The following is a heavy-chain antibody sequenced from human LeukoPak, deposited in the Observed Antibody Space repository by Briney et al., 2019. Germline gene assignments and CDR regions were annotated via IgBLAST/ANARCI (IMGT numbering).Heavy chain of an antibody. CDR2: ISWNSGRI. D-gene: IGHD2-21*01. CDR3: AKVDCGDTGCRRFDL. J-gene: IGHJ2*01. V-gene: IGHV3-9*01. CDR1: GFTFDDYA. Sequence: GGSLRLSCAASGFTFDDYAMHWVRQAPGKGLEWVSGISWNSGRIGYADSVKGRFTISRDNAKNSLYLQMNSLRAEDTAVYYCAKVDCGDTGCRRFDLWGRGTLVTVSS.